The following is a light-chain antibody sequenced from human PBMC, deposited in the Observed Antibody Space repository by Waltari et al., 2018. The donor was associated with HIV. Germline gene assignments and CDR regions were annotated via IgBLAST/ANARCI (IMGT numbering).Light chain of an antibody. Sequence: IVLTQSPATLSVSPGERVTLFCRASQSVANNLAWYQQKPGQAPRLLIYGASTRATGVPDVFSGSVSGTEFTLTITTLRSEDFAFYYCQQYNKWSWTFGQGTKVELK. J-gene: IGKJ1*01. V-gene: IGKV3-15*01. CDR3: QQYNKWSWT. CDR1: QSVANN. CDR2: GAS.